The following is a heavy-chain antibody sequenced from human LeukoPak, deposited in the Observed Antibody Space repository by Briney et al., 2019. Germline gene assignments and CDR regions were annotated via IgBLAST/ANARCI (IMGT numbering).Heavy chain of an antibody. CDR3: ARTYYYDSSGYYPAGFDY. Sequence: SETLSLTCAVYGGSFSGYYWSWIRQPPGKGLEWIGEINHSGGTNYNPSLKSRVTISVDTSKNQFSLKLSPVTAADTAVYYCARTYYYDSSGYYPAGFDYWGQGTLVTVSS. D-gene: IGHD3-22*01. CDR2: INHSGGT. V-gene: IGHV4-34*01. J-gene: IGHJ4*02. CDR1: GGSFSGYY.